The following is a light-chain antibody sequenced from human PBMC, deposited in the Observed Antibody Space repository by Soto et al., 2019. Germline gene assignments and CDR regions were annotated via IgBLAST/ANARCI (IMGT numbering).Light chain of an antibody. CDR3: TSWKTSTTLI. Sequence: QSALTQPASVSGSPGQSITISCTGTSSDIGAYNFVSWYQQHPGKAPKLMLYDVNIRPSGVSNRFSGSKSGNTASLTISGLQADDEADYYCTSWKTSTTLIFGGGTKVTV. CDR1: SSDIGAYNF. CDR2: DVN. J-gene: IGLJ2*01. V-gene: IGLV2-14*01.